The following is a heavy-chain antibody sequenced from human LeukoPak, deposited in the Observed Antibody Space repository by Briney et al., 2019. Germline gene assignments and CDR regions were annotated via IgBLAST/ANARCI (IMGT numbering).Heavy chain of an antibody. V-gene: IGHV3-23*01. CDR3: AKTKDYYGSGDAR. D-gene: IGHD3-10*01. CDR2: ISATGDST. J-gene: IGHJ4*02. Sequence: PGGSLRLACAASGFTFRNYGMSWARQAPGKGLEWVSGISATGDSTYYADSVKGRFTISRDNSKNTLYLQMNSLRAEDTAVYYCAKTKDYYGSGDARWGQGTLVTVSS. CDR1: GFTFRNYG.